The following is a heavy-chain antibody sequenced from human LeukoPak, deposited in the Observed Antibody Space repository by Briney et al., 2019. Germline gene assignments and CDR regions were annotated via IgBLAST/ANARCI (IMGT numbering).Heavy chain of an antibody. CDR1: GFTFSSYW. D-gene: IGHD6-19*01. CDR2: IWYDGSNK. CDR3: ARDLRHSSGWTTLFDP. V-gene: IGHV3-33*08. J-gene: IGHJ5*02. Sequence: PGGSLRLSCAASGFTFSSYWMSWVRQAPGKGLEWVAVIWYDGSNKYYADSVKGRFTISRDNFKNTLYLQMNSLRAEDTAVYYCARDLRHSSGWTTLFDPWGQGTLVTVSS.